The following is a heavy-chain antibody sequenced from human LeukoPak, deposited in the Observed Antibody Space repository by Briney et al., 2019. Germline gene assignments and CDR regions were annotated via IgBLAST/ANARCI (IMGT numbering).Heavy chain of an antibody. Sequence: SETLSLTCTVSGGSISSYYWSWIRQPPGKGLEWIGYNYYSGSTNYNPSLKSRVTISVDTSKNQFSLKLSSATAADTAVYYCARNGRIAAAGRVDYWGQGTLVTVSS. CDR1: GGSISSYY. CDR3: ARNGRIAAAGRVDY. J-gene: IGHJ4*02. D-gene: IGHD6-13*01. CDR2: NYYSGST. V-gene: IGHV4-59*01.